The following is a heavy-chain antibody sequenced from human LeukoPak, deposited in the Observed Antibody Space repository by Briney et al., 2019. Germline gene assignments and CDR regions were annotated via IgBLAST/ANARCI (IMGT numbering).Heavy chain of an antibody. CDR2: ISGSGAST. D-gene: IGHD2-2*01. J-gene: IGHJ4*02. CDR3: AKQRSEVPVAAANY. Sequence: GGSLRLSCATSGFTFSSYVMSWVRQAPGKGLEWVSGISGSGASTYYEDSVKGRFTISRDNSKNTLYLQMNSLRVEDTAVYYCAKQRSEVPVAAANYWGQGSLVTVSS. V-gene: IGHV3-23*01. CDR1: GFTFSSYV.